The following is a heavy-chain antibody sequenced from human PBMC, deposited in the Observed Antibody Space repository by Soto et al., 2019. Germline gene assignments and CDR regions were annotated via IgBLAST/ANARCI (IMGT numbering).Heavy chain of an antibody. D-gene: IGHD4-4*01. CDR1: GFNFSSYS. Sequence: GGSLRLSCATSGFNFSSYSIHWVRQAPGKGLEWVAVIWYDGSNKYYGDSVKGRFTISRDNSKNTVHLQMNNLRAEDTAVYYCARPKTKVTTFGMDVWGQGTTVTVS. CDR3: ARPKTKVTTFGMDV. CDR2: IWYDGSNK. V-gene: IGHV3-33*01. J-gene: IGHJ6*02.